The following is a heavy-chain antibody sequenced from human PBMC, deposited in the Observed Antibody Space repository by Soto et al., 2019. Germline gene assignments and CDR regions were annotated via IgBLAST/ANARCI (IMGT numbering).Heavy chain of an antibody. J-gene: IGHJ4*02. CDR3: ATSLVVVVDPRFDY. CDR1: GFTFSSYS. V-gene: IGHV3-21*01. D-gene: IGHD2-15*01. CDR2: ISSSSSYI. Sequence: WGSLRLSCAASGFTFSSYSMNWVRQAPGKGLEWVSSISSSSSYIYYADSVKGRFTISRDNAKNSLYLQMNSLRAEDTAVYYCATSLVVVVDPRFDYCGQGTLVTVPS.